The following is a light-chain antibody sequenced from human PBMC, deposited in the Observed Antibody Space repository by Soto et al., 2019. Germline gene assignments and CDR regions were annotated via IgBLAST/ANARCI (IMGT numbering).Light chain of an antibody. CDR3: QQYDSSPYA. V-gene: IGKV3-20*01. CDR1: QSVGSNY. Sequence: EIVLTQSPGTLSLSPGERATLSCRASQSVGSNYLAWHQQKPGQAPRLLIYGASSRATGIPDRFSGSESGTDFTLTMSRLEPEDFAVYYCQQYDSSPYAFGQGTKLEIK. J-gene: IGKJ2*01. CDR2: GAS.